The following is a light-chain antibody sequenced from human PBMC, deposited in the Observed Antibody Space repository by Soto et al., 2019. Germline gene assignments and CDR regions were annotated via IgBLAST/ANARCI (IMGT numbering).Light chain of an antibody. CDR3: QQVNVYFT. V-gene: IGKV1-5*01. CDR2: WAS. Sequence: DNLMTLAPSTLSESVGARVRIKSRASQSINIWLAWYQQKPGRAPKLLIYWASTFASGVRARFIGSGSGSEFTRTISSLQAEDFGTYYWQQVNVYFTFGQGTRLEIK. CDR1: QSINIW. J-gene: IGKJ5*01.